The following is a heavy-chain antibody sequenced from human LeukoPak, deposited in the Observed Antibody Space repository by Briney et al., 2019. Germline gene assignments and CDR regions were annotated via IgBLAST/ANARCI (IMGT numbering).Heavy chain of an antibody. Sequence: SETLSLTCTVSGASISGAVYYWAWIRQAPGKGLEWIGSIYYSGNTYYNPSLKSRVTISSDTSRNQFSLRLISVSASDTAVYFCASQKYGDYFDHWGPGTVVAVSS. CDR3: ASQKYGDYFDH. D-gene: IGHD4-17*01. CDR1: GASISGAVYY. CDR2: IYYSGNT. V-gene: IGHV4-39*01. J-gene: IGHJ4*02.